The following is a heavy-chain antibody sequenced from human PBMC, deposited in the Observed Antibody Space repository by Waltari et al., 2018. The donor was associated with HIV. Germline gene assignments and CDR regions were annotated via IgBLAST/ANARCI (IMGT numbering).Heavy chain of an antibody. CDR3: ARDMATFTGAYYFDT. CDR1: EFSFGSHS. D-gene: IGHD5-12*01. J-gene: IGHJ4*02. V-gene: IGHV3-21*01. Sequence: EVQLMESGGRLVKPGGSLSLSCAASEFSFGSHSMSWVRKAPGKGLEWVASISSGSSFITYSGSVKGRFTISRGNAENSLYLQMNSLRAEDTAVYYCARDMATFTGAYYFDTWGQGTLATVSS. CDR2: ISSGSSFI.